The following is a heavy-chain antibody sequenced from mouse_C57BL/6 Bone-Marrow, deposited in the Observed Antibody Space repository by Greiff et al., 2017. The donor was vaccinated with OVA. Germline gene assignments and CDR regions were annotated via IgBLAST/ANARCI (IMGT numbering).Heavy chain of an antibody. J-gene: IGHJ4*01. CDR1: GYTFTSYW. Sequence: QVQLQQPGAELVKPGASVKLSCKASGYTFTSYWMQWVKQRPGQGLEWIGEIDPSDSYTNYNQKFKGKATLTVDTSSSTAYMQLSSLTSEDSAVYYCARSQVTGDAMDYWGQGTSVTVSS. CDR2: IDPSDSYT. CDR3: ARSQVTGDAMDY. D-gene: IGHD3-2*02. V-gene: IGHV1-50*01.